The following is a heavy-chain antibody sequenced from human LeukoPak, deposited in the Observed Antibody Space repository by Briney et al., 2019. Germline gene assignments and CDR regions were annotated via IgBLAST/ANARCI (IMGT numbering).Heavy chain of an antibody. V-gene: IGHV1-8*01. J-gene: IGHJ5*02. CDR3: ARGLSCSSTSCNYNWFDP. CDR1: GYTFTSYD. CDR2: MNPNSGNT. D-gene: IGHD2-2*01. Sequence: GASVKVSCKASGYTFTSYDINWVRQAPGQGLEWMGWMNPNSGNTGYAQKFQGRVTITRNTPISTAYMELSSLRSEDTAVYYCARGLSCSSTSCNYNWFDPWGQGTLVTVSS.